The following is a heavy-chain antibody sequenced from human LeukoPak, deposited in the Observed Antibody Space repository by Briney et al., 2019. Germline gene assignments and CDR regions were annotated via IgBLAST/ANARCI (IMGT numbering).Heavy chain of an antibody. Sequence: SVKVSCKTSGGTFSSYAISWVRQAPGQGLEWMGGIIPIFGTANYAQKFQGRVTITTDESTSTAYMELSSLRSEDTAVYYCARGRVPAAINYYYYYMDVWGRGTTVTVSS. CDR3: ARGRVPAAINYYYYYMDV. D-gene: IGHD2-2*02. V-gene: IGHV1-69*05. J-gene: IGHJ6*03. CDR2: IIPIFGTA. CDR1: GGTFSSYA.